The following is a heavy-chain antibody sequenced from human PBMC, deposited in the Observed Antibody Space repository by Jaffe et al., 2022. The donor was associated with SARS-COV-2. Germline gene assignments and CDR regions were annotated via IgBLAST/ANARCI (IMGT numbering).Heavy chain of an antibody. Sequence: EVQLVESGGGLVKPGGSLRLSCAASGFTFTDYGMNWVRQAPGKGLEWVSSISSSTTYISHADSVKGRFTISRDNAKNALYLQMNSLRAEDTAVYYCARDLRFKEYYYYNHMDVWGKGTTVTVSS. CDR1: GFTFTDYG. V-gene: IGHV3-21*06. CDR3: ARDLRFKEYYYYNHMDV. D-gene: IGHD3-3*01. CDR2: ISSSTTYI. J-gene: IGHJ6*03.